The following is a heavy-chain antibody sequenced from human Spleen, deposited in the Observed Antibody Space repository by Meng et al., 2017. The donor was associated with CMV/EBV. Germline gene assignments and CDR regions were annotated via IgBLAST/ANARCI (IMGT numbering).Heavy chain of an antibody. CDR3: AGGLEQLLFDY. CDR1: GFTFSSSW. D-gene: IGHD2-2*01. Sequence: GESLKISCAASGFTFSSSWMGWVRQAPGKGLEWVANIKEDGSEDYYVDSVKGRFTISRDNVKNSLHLQMNSLRAEDTAVYYCAGGLEQLLFDYWGQGVLVTVSS. J-gene: IGHJ4*02. CDR2: IKEDGSED. V-gene: IGHV3-7*01.